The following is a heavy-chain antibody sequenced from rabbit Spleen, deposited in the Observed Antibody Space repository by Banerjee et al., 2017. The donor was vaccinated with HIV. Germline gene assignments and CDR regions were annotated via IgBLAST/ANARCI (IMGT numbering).Heavy chain of an antibody. Sequence: QSLEESGGDLVKPGASLTLTCTASGFSFNNNYYMCWVRQAPGKGPEYIACIYAGSSVSTYYANWAKGRFTISKTSSTTVTLQMTSLTATDTATYFCARGSAMMTMVITGYYFTLWGPGTLVTVS. J-gene: IGHJ4*01. CDR1: GFSFNNNYY. CDR3: ARGSAMMTMVITGYYFTL. D-gene: IGHD2-1*01. CDR2: IYAGSSVST. V-gene: IGHV1S40*01.